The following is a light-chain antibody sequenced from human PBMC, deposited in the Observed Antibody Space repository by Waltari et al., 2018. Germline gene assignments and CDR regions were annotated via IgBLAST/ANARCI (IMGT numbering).Light chain of an antibody. V-gene: IGLV4-69*01. CDR2: VNSDGSH. CDR1: SGHSSNI. Sequence: QLVLTQSPSASASLGASVKLTCTLSSGHSSNIIAXXQKQQGKGPRYLMKVNSDGSHSKGDEIPDRFSGYSSGAGRYLTISSLQSEDEVDYYCQTGGHGTWVFGGGTKLTVL. CDR3: QTGGHGTWV. J-gene: IGLJ3*02.